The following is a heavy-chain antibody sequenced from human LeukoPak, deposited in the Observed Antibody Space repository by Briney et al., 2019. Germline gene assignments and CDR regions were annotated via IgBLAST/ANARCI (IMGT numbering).Heavy chain of an antibody. CDR2: IIPIFGTA. CDR1: GGTFSSYA. J-gene: IGHJ1*01. Sequence: ASVKVSCKASGGTFSSYAISWVRQAPGQGLEWMGGIIPIFGTANYAQKFQGRVTITADESTSTAYMELSSLRSEDTAVYYCASRRSYYYDSSGYMEHWGQGTLVTVPS. D-gene: IGHD3-22*01. CDR3: ASRRSYYYDSSGYMEH. V-gene: IGHV1-69*13.